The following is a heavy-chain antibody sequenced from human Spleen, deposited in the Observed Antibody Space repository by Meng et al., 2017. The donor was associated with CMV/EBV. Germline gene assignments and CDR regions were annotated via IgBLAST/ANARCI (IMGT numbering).Heavy chain of an antibody. CDR1: GYSLASNC. Sequence: GCGYSLASNCRGAAGRRPGRGLEWMGITYPGDSDNRYSPSFQGQGTISADQSISPAYLKWSSLKASATAMYYCARQELPTIGGWFDPWGQGTLVTVSS. CDR2: TYPGDSDN. D-gene: IGHD5-24*01. CDR3: ARQELPTIGGWFDP. J-gene: IGHJ5*02. V-gene: IGHV5-51*01.